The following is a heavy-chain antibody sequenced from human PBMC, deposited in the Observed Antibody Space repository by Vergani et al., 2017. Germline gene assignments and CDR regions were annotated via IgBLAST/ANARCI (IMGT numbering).Heavy chain of an antibody. CDR1: GGSISSYY. CDR2: IYYSGST. Sequence: QVQLQESGPGLVKPSETLSLTCTVSGGSISSYYWSWIRQPPGKGLEWIGYIYYSGSTNYNPSLKSRVTISVDTSKNQFSLKLRSVTAADTAVYYCARAAAGTPFDYWGQGTLVTVSS. V-gene: IGHV4-59*01. D-gene: IGHD6-13*01. J-gene: IGHJ4*02. CDR3: ARAAAGTPFDY.